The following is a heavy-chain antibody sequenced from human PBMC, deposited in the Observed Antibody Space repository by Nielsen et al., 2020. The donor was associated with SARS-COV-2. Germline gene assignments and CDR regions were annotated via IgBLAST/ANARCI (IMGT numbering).Heavy chain of an antibody. V-gene: IGHV4-59*13. J-gene: IGHJ2*01. CDR3: ARDYRPWDWYFDL. CDR2: IYYSGST. D-gene: IGHD3-16*02. Sequence: PGKGLEWIGYIYYSGSTNYNPSLKSRVTISVDTSKNQFSLKLSSVTAADTAVYYCARDYRPWDWYFDLWGRGTLVTVSS.